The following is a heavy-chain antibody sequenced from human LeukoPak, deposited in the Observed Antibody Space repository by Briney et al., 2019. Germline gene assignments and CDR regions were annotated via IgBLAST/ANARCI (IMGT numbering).Heavy chain of an antibody. CDR1: GFTLRAYA. Sequence: GGSLRLSCTAPGFTLRAYATSWVGQAPGKGREWVGFISSKAYGGATEYAATVKGRFTISRADSKSIAYLQMNSVETEDTAVYYCTRDLNSGWNPLGAFDIWGQGTMVTVSS. V-gene: IGHV3-49*04. CDR2: ISSKAYGGAT. D-gene: IGHD6-19*01. J-gene: IGHJ3*02. CDR3: TRDLNSGWNPLGAFDI.